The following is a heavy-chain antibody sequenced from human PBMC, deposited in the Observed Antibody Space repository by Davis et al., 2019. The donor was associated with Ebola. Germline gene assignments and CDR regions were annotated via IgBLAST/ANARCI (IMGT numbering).Heavy chain of an antibody. D-gene: IGHD3-10*01. CDR3: TKLYFYGSGDYAPRYHHFNH. V-gene: IGHV3-30*02. CDR2: ISYDGTEK. Sequence: GESLKISCGASGFTFTSYGMHWVRQTPGKGLEWVASISYDGTEKRYAESVKGRFSISRDNPKSTLYLQMNSLTTEDTAMFYCTKLYFYGSGDYAPRYHHFNHWGRGTPVTVSS. CDR1: GFTFTSYG. J-gene: IGHJ4*02.